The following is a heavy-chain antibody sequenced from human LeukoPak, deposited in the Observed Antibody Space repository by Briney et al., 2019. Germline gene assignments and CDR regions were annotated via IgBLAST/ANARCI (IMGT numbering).Heavy chain of an antibody. CDR2: IYYSGST. CDR1: GGSISSGDYY. D-gene: IGHD3-16*01. J-gene: IGHJ1*01. V-gene: IGHV4-30-4*01. CDR3: ARVRGALYRGYFQH. Sequence: SETLSLTCTVSGGSISSGDYYWSWIRQPPGKGLEWIGYIYYSGSTYYNPSLKSRVTISVGTSKNQFSLKLSSVTAADTAVYYCARVRGALYRGYFQHWGQGTLVTVSS.